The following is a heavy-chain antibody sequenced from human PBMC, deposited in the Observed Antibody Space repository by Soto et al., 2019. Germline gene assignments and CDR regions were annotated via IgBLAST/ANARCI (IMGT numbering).Heavy chain of an antibody. D-gene: IGHD2-21*01. J-gene: IGHJ4*02. CDR2: IGPYGNTI. CDR1: GFIFRDYF. Sequence: PGCSLRLSCAASGFIFRDYFMSWIRQAPGKGLEWVSYIGPYGNTIYYADSVKGRFTISRDDATNSLHLHMNSLRTEDTAVYYCARDDHTYGVYWGQGTPVTGSS. V-gene: IGHV3-11*01. CDR3: ARDDHTYGVY.